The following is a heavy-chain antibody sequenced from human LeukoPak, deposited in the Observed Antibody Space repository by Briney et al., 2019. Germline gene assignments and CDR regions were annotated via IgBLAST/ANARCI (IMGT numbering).Heavy chain of an antibody. D-gene: IGHD1-1*01. Sequence: GGSLRLSCAASGFTFSTYAMSWGRQAPGKGLEWVSAISGSGVSTYYADSVKGRFTISRDNSKNTLYLQVNSLRAEDTAVYYCAKDLSGISSTGRTLDYWGQGTLVTVSS. CDR2: ISGSGVST. V-gene: IGHV3-23*01. J-gene: IGHJ4*02. CDR3: AKDLSGISSTGRTLDY. CDR1: GFTFSTYA.